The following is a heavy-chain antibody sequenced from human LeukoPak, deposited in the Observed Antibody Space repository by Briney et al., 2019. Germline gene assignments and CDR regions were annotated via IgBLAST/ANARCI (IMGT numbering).Heavy chain of an antibody. D-gene: IGHD1-14*01. V-gene: IGHV3-33*08. J-gene: IGHJ4*02. CDR1: GFSFISYG. Sequence: GGSLRLSCAASGFSFISYGMHWVRQAPGKGLEWVAVIWYDGSNKYYADSVKGRFTISRDNSKNTLYLQMNSLRAEDTAVYYCAREFHRVAFDYWGQGTLVTVSS. CDR3: AREFHRVAFDY. CDR2: IWYDGSNK.